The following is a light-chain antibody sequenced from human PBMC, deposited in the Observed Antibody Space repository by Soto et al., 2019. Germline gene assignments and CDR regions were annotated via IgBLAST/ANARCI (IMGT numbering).Light chain of an antibody. CDR3: QQYGSSPPVT. Sequence: EIVLTQSPGTLSLSPGERATLSCRASQSVSSSYLAWYQQKPGQAPRLLIYGASSRATGIPDRFSGSGSGTDFTLTISRLEPEDFEVYYCQQYGSSPPVTFGQGNKLEIK. CDR1: QSVSSSY. CDR2: GAS. V-gene: IGKV3-20*01. J-gene: IGKJ2*01.